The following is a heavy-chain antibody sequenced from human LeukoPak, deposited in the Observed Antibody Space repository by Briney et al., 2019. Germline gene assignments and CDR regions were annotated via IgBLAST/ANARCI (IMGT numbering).Heavy chain of an antibody. CDR2: IYYSGST. V-gene: IGHV4-39*07. D-gene: IGHD3-10*01. J-gene: IGHJ5*02. CDR3: ARGSYYYGSGSGHWFDP. Sequence: SETLSLTCTVSGGSFSSSSYYWGWIRKPPGKGREWIGSIYYSGSTYYNPSLKSRVTISVDTSKNQFSLKLSSVTAADTAVYYCARGSYYYGSGSGHWFDPWGQGTLVTVSS. CDR1: GGSFSSSSYY.